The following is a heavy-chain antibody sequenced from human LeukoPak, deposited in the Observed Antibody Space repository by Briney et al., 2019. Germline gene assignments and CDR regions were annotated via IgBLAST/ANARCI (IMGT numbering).Heavy chain of an antibody. CDR2: ISSSGNTI. Sequence: GGSLRLSCATSGFTFTDYGMNWFRQAPGKGLEWVSFISSSGNTIYYTDSVKGRFTISRDNAKNSVNLQMSSLREEDTAVYYCVRDWGNDREFDYWGQGTLVTVSS. D-gene: IGHD3-16*02. J-gene: IGHJ4*02. CDR3: VRDWGNDREFDY. V-gene: IGHV3-48*02. CDR1: GFTFTDYG.